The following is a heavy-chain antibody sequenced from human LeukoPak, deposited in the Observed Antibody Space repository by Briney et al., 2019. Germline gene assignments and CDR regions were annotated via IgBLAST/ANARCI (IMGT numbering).Heavy chain of an antibody. D-gene: IGHD3-3*01. V-gene: IGHV3-30*04. Sequence: GGSLRLSCAASGFTFSSYAMHWVRQAPGKGLEWVAVISYDGSNKYYTDSVKGRFTISRDNSKNTLYLQMNSLRAEDTAVYYCASEIIFGSFDYWGQGTLVTVSS. CDR2: ISYDGSNK. CDR1: GFTFSSYA. CDR3: ASEIIFGSFDY. J-gene: IGHJ4*02.